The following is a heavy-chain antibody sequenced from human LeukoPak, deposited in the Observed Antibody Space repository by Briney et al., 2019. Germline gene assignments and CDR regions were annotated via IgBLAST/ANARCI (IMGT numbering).Heavy chain of an antibody. CDR3: ARATIYDFWSGYYPCYFDY. CDR2: IYTRGTT. CDR1: GGSISSGSYY. J-gene: IGHJ4*02. D-gene: IGHD3-3*01. V-gene: IGHV4-61*02. Sequence: SETLSLTCTVSGGSISSGSYYWSWIRQPAGKGLEWIGRIYTRGTTSYNPSLKSRVTISVDTSKNQFSLKLSSVTAADTAVYYCARATIYDFWSGYYPCYFDYWGQGTLVTVSS.